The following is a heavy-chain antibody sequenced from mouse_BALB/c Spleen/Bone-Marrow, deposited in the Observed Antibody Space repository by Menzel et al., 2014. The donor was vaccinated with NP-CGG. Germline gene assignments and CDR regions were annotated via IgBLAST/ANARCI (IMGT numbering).Heavy chain of an antibody. D-gene: IGHD2-1*01. CDR2: IYPGNVNT. J-gene: IGHJ4*01. Sequence: QVQLKESGPELVKPGTPVRISCKASGYTFTSYYIHWVKQRPEQGLEWIGWIYPGNVNTKYNERFKGKATLTTDKSSSTAYMQLSSLTSEDSAVYFCARGGGNYPYAMDYWGQGTSVTVSS. V-gene: IGHV1S56*01. CDR3: ARGGGNYPYAMDY. CDR1: GYTFTSYY.